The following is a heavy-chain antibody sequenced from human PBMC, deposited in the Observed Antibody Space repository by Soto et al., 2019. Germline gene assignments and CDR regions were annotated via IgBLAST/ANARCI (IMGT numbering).Heavy chain of an antibody. J-gene: IGHJ4*02. CDR1: GGTFNCYS. Sequence: APVDGCCKASGGTFNCYSLSSVQHAPGQRLEWMGRIIPILGNTNYAQKLQGRVTMTTDTSTSTAYMELRSLRSDDTAVYYCVRDRVLITIFGVVPFDYWGQGTLVTVSS. V-gene: IGHV1-18*01. D-gene: IGHD3-3*01. CDR3: VRDRVLITIFGVVPFDY. CDR2: IIPILGNT.